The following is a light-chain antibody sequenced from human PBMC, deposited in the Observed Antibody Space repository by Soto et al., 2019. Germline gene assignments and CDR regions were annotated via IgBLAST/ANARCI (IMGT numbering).Light chain of an antibody. Sequence: QSVLTQPASVSGSPGQSITISCTGTSSDVGDYNYVSWYRQHPGKAPKLMISAVSNRPSGVSDRFSGSKSGNTASLTTSGLQAEDEADYYCSYMRNSLYVFGTGTKVTVL. J-gene: IGLJ1*01. CDR3: CSYMRNSLYV. CDR1: SSDVGDYNY. CDR2: AVS. V-gene: IGLV2-14*01.